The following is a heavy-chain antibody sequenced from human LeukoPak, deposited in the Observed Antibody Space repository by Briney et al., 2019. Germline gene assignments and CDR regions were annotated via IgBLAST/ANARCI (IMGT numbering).Heavy chain of an antibody. Sequence: SETLSLTCTVSGGSISSYYWSWIRQPPGKGLERIGYIYYSGSTNYNPSLKSRVTISVDTSKNQFSLKLSSVTAADTAVYYCARESSSSSTFDYWGQGTLVTVSS. V-gene: IGHV4-59*01. CDR2: IYYSGST. J-gene: IGHJ4*02. CDR3: ARESSSSSTFDY. CDR1: GGSISSYY. D-gene: IGHD6-6*01.